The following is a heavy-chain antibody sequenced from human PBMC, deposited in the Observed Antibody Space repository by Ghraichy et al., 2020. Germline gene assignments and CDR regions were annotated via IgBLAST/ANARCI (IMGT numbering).Heavy chain of an antibody. CDR2: INPNSGGT. CDR3: ARGYCSSTSCYTRGDWFDP. J-gene: IGHJ5*02. D-gene: IGHD2-2*02. Sequence: ASVKVSCKASGYTFTGYYMHWVRQAPGQGLEWMGWINPNSGGTNYAQKFQGWVTMTRDTSISTAYMELSRLRSDDTAVYYCARGYCSSTSCYTRGDWFDPWGQGTLVTVSS. V-gene: IGHV1-2*04. CDR1: GYTFTGYY.